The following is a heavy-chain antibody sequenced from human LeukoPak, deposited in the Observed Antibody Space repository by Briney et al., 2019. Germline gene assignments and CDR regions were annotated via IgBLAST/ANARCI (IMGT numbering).Heavy chain of an antibody. CDR2: ISYEGSNK. CDR1: GLAFSSYG. Sequence: GGTLRLSCAASGLAFSSYGMHWVCQAPGEGLEWGAVISYEGSNKYYADSVKGRFTISRDNSKNTLYLQMNSLRAEDTAVYYCAKSSRPGLFAEDYYYYYGMDVWGQGTTVTVSS. D-gene: IGHD3-3*01. CDR3: AKSSRPGLFAEDYYYYYGMDV. V-gene: IGHV3-30*18. J-gene: IGHJ6*02.